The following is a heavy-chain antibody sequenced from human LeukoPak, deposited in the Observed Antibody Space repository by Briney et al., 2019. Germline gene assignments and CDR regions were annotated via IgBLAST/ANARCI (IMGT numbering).Heavy chain of an antibody. Sequence: GALRLSCAASGFTFSSYGMHWVRQAPGKGLEWVAVIWYDGSNKYYADSVKGRFTISRDNSKNTLYLQMNSLRAEDTAVYYCAKDIYGSGSYYPGYFDYWGQGTLVTVSS. D-gene: IGHD3-10*01. CDR1: GFTFSSYG. J-gene: IGHJ4*02. CDR3: AKDIYGSGSYYPGYFDY. CDR2: IWYDGSNK. V-gene: IGHV3-33*06.